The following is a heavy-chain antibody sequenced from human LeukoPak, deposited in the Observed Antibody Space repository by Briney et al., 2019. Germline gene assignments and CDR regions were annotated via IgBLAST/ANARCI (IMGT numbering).Heavy chain of an antibody. CDR2: IYYSGST. Sequence: SETLSPTCTVSGGSISSYYWSWIRQPPGKGLEWIGYIYYSGSTNYNPSLKSRVTISVDTSKNQFSLKLSSVTAADTAVYYCARDGDYEGFDYWGQGTLVTVSS. D-gene: IGHD4-17*01. V-gene: IGHV4-59*01. J-gene: IGHJ4*02. CDR3: ARDGDYEGFDY. CDR1: GGSISSYY.